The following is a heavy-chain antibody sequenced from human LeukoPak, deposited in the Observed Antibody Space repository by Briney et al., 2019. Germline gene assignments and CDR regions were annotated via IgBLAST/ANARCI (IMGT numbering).Heavy chain of an antibody. Sequence: GGSLRLSCAASGFTFSSYGMHWVRQAPGKGLEWVAVISYDGSNKYYADSVKGRFTISRDNAKNSLYLQMNSLRDEDTAVYYCARFDGPEGGHAFDIWGQGTMVTVSS. D-gene: IGHD3-9*01. CDR3: ARFDGPEGGHAFDI. CDR1: GFTFSSYG. J-gene: IGHJ3*02. V-gene: IGHV3-30*03. CDR2: ISYDGSNK.